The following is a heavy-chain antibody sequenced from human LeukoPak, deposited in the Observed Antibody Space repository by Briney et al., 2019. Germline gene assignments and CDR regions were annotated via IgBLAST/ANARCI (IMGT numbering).Heavy chain of an antibody. Sequence: GGSLRLSCAASGFTFSTHAMHWVRKAPAKGLEWVAMIWFDGKNTHYVDSVKGRFTISRDNSKKTLYLQMNSLRGDDTAFYYCAKVMITVVTTSKLDSWGQGTLVTVS. CDR1: GFTFSTHA. D-gene: IGHD4-23*01. CDR3: AKVMITVVTTSKLDS. J-gene: IGHJ4*02. V-gene: IGHV3-30*02. CDR2: IWFDGKNT.